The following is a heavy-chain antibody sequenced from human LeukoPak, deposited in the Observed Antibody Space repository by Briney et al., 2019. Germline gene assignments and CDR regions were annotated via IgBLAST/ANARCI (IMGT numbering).Heavy chain of an antibody. J-gene: IGHJ4*02. CDR2: ISAYNGNT. V-gene: IGHV1-18*01. CDR1: GYTFTNYH. D-gene: IGHD5-12*01. Sequence: ASVKVSCKASGYTFTNYHISWVRQAPGQGLEWMGWISAYNGNTNYAQKLQGRVTMTTDTSTSTAYMELRSLRSDDTAVYYCAREVDRDYYFDYWGQGTLVTVSS. CDR3: AREVDRDYYFDY.